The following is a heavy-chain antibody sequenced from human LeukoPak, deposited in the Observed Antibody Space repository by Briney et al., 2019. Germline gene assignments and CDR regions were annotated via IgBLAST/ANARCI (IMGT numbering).Heavy chain of an antibody. Sequence: SETLSLTCTVSGGSISSYYWSWIRQPPGKGLEWIGYIYYSGSTNYNPSLKSQVTISVDTSKNQFSLKLSSVTAADTAVYYCARVKKWYFQHWGQGTLVTVSS. CDR2: IYYSGST. CDR3: ARVKKWYFQH. V-gene: IGHV4-59*01. CDR1: GGSISSYY. J-gene: IGHJ1*01. D-gene: IGHD1-26*01.